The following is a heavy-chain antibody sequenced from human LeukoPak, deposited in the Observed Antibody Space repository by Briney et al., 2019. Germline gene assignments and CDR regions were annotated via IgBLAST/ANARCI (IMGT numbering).Heavy chain of an antibody. J-gene: IGHJ4*02. CDR3: ARFETVAAKPLEY. D-gene: IGHD6-19*01. CDR1: GFTFSDYS. V-gene: IGHV3-21*01. CDR2: ISSTSTYI. Sequence: GGSLRLSCAASGFTFSDYSMNWVRQAPGKGLDWVSSISSTSTYILYADSVKGRFTISRDNARNSLYLQMNSLRAEDTAVYYCARFETVAAKPLEYWGQGTLVSASS.